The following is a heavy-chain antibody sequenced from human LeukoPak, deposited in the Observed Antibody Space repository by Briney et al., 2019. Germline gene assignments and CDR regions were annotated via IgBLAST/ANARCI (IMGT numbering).Heavy chain of an antibody. Sequence: ASVKVSCKVSGYTLTELSTHWVRQAPGKGLEWMGGFDPEDGERIYAQKFQDRVTMTEDTSTDTAYMELRSLRSEDTALYYCATALRLEALDLWGHGTMVTVSS. D-gene: IGHD3-16*01. J-gene: IGHJ3*01. V-gene: IGHV1-24*01. CDR1: GYTLTELS. CDR3: ATALRLEALDL. CDR2: FDPEDGER.